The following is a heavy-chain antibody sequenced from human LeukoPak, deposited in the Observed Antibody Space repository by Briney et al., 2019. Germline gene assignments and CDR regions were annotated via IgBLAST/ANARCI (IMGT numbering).Heavy chain of an antibody. CDR3: ARDIVYLIDEDYG. D-gene: IGHD4-17*01. CDR1: GSSFNTYY. CDR2: IHTSGSA. J-gene: IGHJ4*02. Sequence: SETLSLTCSVSGSSFNTYYWSWIRQPAGKGLEWIGRIHTSGSADYSPSLQSRVTISVDMSKKEFSLKLTSVTAADTAVYYCARDIVYLIDEDYGWGQGILVTGSS. V-gene: IGHV4-4*07.